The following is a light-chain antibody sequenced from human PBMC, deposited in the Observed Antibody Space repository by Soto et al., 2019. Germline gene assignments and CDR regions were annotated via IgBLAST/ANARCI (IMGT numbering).Light chain of an antibody. J-gene: IGKJ5*01. Sequence: DIVMTQSLATLPVSPVARSTLSFMASQSVSSYLAWYQQKPGQAPRLLIYDASNSATGIPARFSGSVSGKDFTLTISRLEPEDFAVYYCQYYDKLAKAINCGQGTRLEIK. CDR2: DAS. CDR3: QYYDKLAKAIN. V-gene: IGKV3D-15*01. CDR1: QSVSSY.